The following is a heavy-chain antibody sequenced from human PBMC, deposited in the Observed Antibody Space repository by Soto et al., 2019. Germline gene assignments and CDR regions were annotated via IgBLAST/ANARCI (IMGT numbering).Heavy chain of an antibody. Sequence: GASGKVSGKGSGNTFTYVYLHWLRQAPGQALEWMGWITPFNGNTKYAQKFQDRVTFTGDTSLNTAYMELSSLRSDDTAMFYCASGRYDASGYFDYWSQGTLVTVSS. D-gene: IGHD3-22*01. CDR3: ASGRYDASGYFDY. CDR2: ITPFNGNT. CDR1: GNTFTYVY. J-gene: IGHJ4*02. V-gene: IGHV1-45*02.